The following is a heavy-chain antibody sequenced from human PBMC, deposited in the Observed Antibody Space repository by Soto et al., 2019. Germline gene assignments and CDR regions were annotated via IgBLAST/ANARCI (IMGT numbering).Heavy chain of an antibody. Sequence: QITLKESGPTLVKPTQTLTLTCTVSGFSLNTYGVGVGWIRQPPGKALEWLALIYWDDDKRYSPSLKSRLTITKDTSKNQVVLTMTNMDPVDTVTYYCARALGSWGAYYFDYWGQGTLVTASS. V-gene: IGHV2-5*02. CDR3: ARALGSWGAYYFDY. J-gene: IGHJ4*02. D-gene: IGHD3-16*01. CDR1: GFSLNTYGVG. CDR2: IYWDDDK.